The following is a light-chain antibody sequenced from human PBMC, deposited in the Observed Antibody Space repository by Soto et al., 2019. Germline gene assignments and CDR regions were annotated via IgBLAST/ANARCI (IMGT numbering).Light chain of an antibody. V-gene: IGKV1-5*01. CDR1: QSVDNW. Sequence: DIQMTQSPSTLSASVGDRVTITCRASQSVDNWLAWYQQKPGKAPKLLIYHASSLESGVPSRFSGSGSGTEFTLTISRLQPDDFAPYYCQQYNSYVYTFGHGTKLEIK. J-gene: IGKJ2*01. CDR3: QQYNSYVYT. CDR2: HAS.